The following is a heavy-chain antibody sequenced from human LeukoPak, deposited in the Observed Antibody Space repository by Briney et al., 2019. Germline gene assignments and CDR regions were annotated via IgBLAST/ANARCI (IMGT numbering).Heavy chain of an antibody. D-gene: IGHD1-26*01. V-gene: IGHV3-7*03. Sequence: PGGSLRLSCAASGFTFSSYWMSWVRQAPGKGLEWVANIKQDGSEKYYVDSVKGRFTISRDNAKNSLYLQMNSLRAEDTAVYYCARGSYYGLVYYYFDYWGQGTLVTVSS. CDR3: ARGSYYGLVYYYFDY. CDR1: GFTFSSYW. J-gene: IGHJ4*02. CDR2: IKQDGSEK.